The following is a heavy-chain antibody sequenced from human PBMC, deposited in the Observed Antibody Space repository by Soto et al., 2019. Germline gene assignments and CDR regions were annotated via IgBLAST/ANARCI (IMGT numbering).Heavy chain of an antibody. CDR2: TYYRSKWYN. Sequence: PSQTLSLTCAISGDSVSSNSAAWNWIRQSPSRGLEWLGRTYYRSKWYNDYAVSVKSRITINPDTSKNQFSLQLNSVTPEDTAVYYCARDRRIAVAVYYYGFDVWGQGTTVTV. CDR1: GDSVSSNSAA. J-gene: IGHJ6*02. V-gene: IGHV6-1*01. D-gene: IGHD6-19*01. CDR3: ARDRRIAVAVYYYGFDV.